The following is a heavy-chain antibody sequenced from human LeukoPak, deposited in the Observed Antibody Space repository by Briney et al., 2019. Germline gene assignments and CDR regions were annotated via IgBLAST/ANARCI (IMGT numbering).Heavy chain of an antibody. CDR1: GGSFSGYY. CDR3: ARVLSAWGSYRYNRFDP. J-gene: IGHJ5*02. Sequence: SSETLSLTCAVYGGSFSGYYWSWIRQPPGKGLEWIGEINHSGSTNYNPSLKSRVTISVDTSKNQFSLKLSSVTAADTAVYSCARVLSAWGSYRYNRFDPWGQATLVTVSS. V-gene: IGHV4-34*01. CDR2: INHSGST. D-gene: IGHD3-16*02.